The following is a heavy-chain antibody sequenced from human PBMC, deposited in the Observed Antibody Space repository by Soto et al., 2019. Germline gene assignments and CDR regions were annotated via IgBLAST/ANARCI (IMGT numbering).Heavy chain of an antibody. CDR1: GFTFSDYG. Sequence: LRLSCAASGFTFSDYGMHWVRQAPGKGLEWVAVISYDGTIEYYVDSVKGRFTISRDNSKKTLYLQMNSLRLEDTALYYCTKDQGISFRASDHWGQGTLVTVSS. V-gene: IGHV3-30*18. CDR2: ISYDGTIE. CDR3: TKDQGISFRASDH. J-gene: IGHJ4*02. D-gene: IGHD3-10*01.